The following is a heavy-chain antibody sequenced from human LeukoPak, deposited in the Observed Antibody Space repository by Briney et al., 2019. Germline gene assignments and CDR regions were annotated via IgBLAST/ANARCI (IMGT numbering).Heavy chain of an antibody. D-gene: IGHD6-19*01. CDR3: AREYIVVAVDYYYGMDV. Sequence: GGSLRLSCAASGFTFSNYWMSWVRQAPGKGLEWVANLKQDGSEKYYVDSVKGRFTISRDNAKNSLYLQMNSLRAEDTAVYYCAREYIVVAVDYYYGMDVWGKGTTVTVSS. CDR2: LKQDGSEK. V-gene: IGHV3-7*03. J-gene: IGHJ6*04. CDR1: GFTFSNYW.